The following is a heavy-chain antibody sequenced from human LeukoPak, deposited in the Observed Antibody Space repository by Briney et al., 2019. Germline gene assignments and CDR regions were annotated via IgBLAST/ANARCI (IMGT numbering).Heavy chain of an antibody. Sequence: PGGSLRLSCAASGFTFSSYDMHWVRQAPGKGLEWVAVISYDGSNKYYADSVKGRFTISRDNSKNTLYLQINSLRAEDTAVYYCARMGHDILVPSGMDVWGQGTTVTVSS. J-gene: IGHJ6*02. CDR2: ISYDGSNK. D-gene: IGHD1-1*01. V-gene: IGHV3-30*03. CDR3: ARMGHDILVPSGMDV. CDR1: GFTFSSYD.